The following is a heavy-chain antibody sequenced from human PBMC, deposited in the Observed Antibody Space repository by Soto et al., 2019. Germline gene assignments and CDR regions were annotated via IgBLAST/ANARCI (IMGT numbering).Heavy chain of an antibody. CDR1: GGSISSSNW. Sequence: NPSETLSLTCAVSGGSISSSNWWSWVRQPPGKGLEWIGEIYHSGSTNYNPSLKSRVTISVDKSKNQFSLKLSSVTAADTAVYYCARSGDAGSAYYDFWSGYTSYYYGMDVWGQGTTVTVSS. V-gene: IGHV4-4*02. J-gene: IGHJ6*02. CDR3: ARSGDAGSAYYDFWSGYTSYYYGMDV. CDR2: IYHSGST. D-gene: IGHD3-3*01.